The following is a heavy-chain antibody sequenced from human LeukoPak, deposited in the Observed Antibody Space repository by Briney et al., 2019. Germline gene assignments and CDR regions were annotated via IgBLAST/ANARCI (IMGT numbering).Heavy chain of an antibody. CDR2: MNPNSGNT. CDR1: GYTFTSYD. V-gene: IGHV1-8*01. Sequence: GASVKVSCKASGYTFTSYDINWVRQATGQGLEWMGWMNPNSGNTGYAQKFQGRVTMTRNTSISTACMELSSLRSEDTAVYYCKHIAVAGTDAFDIWGQGTMVTVSS. CDR3: KHIAVAGTDAFDI. J-gene: IGHJ3*02. D-gene: IGHD6-19*01.